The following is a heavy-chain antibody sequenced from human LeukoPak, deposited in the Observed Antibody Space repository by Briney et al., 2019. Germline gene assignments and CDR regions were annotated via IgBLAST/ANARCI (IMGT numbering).Heavy chain of an antibody. Sequence: GGSLRLSCAASGFTFSSYVMHWVRQAPGKGLEWVSAISGSGGSTYYADSVKGRFTISRDNSKNTLYLQMNSLRAEDTAVYYCAKPLLPGEAEYFQHWGQGTLVTVSS. CDR3: AKPLLPGEAEYFQH. CDR2: ISGSGGST. V-gene: IGHV3-23*01. D-gene: IGHD2-15*01. J-gene: IGHJ1*01. CDR1: GFTFSSYV.